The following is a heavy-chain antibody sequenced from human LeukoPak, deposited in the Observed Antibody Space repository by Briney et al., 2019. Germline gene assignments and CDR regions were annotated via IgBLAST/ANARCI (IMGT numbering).Heavy chain of an antibody. CDR2: IQKEGSEK. V-gene: IGHV3-7*01. CDR1: GFTPSTFC. Sequence: RRSLRPSCVVSGFTPSTFCTNWVSQPAGKGPAWVAYIQKEGSEKNYVNSVWERLTTSRDNPKHSLYVQVNNLRDEDTAVYYCVGRARCQSDYWGQGTPVAVSS. D-gene: IGHD2-8*01. CDR3: VGRARCQSDY. J-gene: IGHJ4*02.